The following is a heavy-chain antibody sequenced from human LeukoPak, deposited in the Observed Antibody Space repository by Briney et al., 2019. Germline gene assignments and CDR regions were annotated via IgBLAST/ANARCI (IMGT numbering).Heavy chain of an antibody. CDR2: IYYSGST. CDR3: AREVSHYDFWSGATLFDP. V-gene: IGHV4-30-4*01. CDR1: GGSISSGDYY. D-gene: IGHD3-3*01. J-gene: IGHJ5*02. Sequence: PSETLSLTCTVSGGSISSGDYYWSWIRQPPGKGLEWIGYIYYSGSTCYNPSLKSRVTISVDTSKNQFSLKLSSVTAADTAVYYCAREVSHYDFWSGATLFDPWGQGTLVTVSS.